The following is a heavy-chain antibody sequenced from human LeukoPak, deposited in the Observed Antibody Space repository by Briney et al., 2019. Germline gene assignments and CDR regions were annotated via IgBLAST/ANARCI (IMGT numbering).Heavy chain of an antibody. CDR2: ISWDGGST. D-gene: IGHD4-17*01. CDR1: GFTFSSYA. V-gene: IGHV3-43*02. CDR3: AKEGPGTVGYYYMDV. J-gene: IGHJ6*03. Sequence: GGSLRLSCAASGFTFSSYAMSWVRQAPGKGLEWVSLISWDGGSTYYADSVKGRFTISRDNSKNSLYLQMNSLRTEDTALYYCAKEGPGTVGYYYMDVWGKGTTVTVSS.